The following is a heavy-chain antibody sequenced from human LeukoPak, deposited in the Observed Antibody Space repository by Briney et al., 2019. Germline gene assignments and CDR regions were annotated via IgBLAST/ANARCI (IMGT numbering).Heavy chain of an antibody. Sequence: PSETLSLTCAVYGGSFSGYYWSWIRQPPGKGLEWIGEINHSGSTNYNPSLKSRVTISIDTSKNQFSLRLSSVTAADTAVYYCARQQQWQVVNYYYYMDVWGKGTTVTISS. CDR2: INHSGST. CDR1: GGSFSGYY. V-gene: IGHV4-34*01. D-gene: IGHD6-19*01. CDR3: ARQQQWQVVNYYYYMDV. J-gene: IGHJ6*03.